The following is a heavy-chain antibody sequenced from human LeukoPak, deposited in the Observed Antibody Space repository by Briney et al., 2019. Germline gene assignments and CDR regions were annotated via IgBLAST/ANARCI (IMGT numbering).Heavy chain of an antibody. Sequence: GGSLRLSCAASGFTFSSYAMSWVRQAPGKGLEWVSAISGSGGSTYYADSVKGRFTISRDNSKNTLYLQMNSLRAEDTAVYYCAKGYYYDSSGYSDRLKYFDYWGQGTLVTVSS. CDR3: AKGYYYDSSGYSDRLKYFDY. V-gene: IGHV3-23*01. CDR2: ISGSGGST. D-gene: IGHD3-22*01. CDR1: GFTFSSYA. J-gene: IGHJ4*02.